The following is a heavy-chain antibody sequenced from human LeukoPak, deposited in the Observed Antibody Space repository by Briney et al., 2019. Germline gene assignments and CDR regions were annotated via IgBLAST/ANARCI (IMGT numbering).Heavy chain of an antibody. V-gene: IGHV1-2*02. D-gene: IGHD6-19*01. CDR1: GYTFTGYY. CDR3: ASDIAVAGTRSEYYYYYYGMDV. J-gene: IGHJ6*02. CDR2: INPNSGGT. Sequence: ASVKVSCKASGYTFTGYYMHWVRQAPGQGLEWMGWINPNSGGTNHAQKFQGRVTMTRDTSISTAYMELSRLRSDDTAVYYCASDIAVAGTRSEYYYYYYGMDVWGQGTTVTVSS.